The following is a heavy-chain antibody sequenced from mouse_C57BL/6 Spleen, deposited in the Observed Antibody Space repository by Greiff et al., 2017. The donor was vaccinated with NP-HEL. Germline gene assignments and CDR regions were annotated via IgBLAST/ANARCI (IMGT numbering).Heavy chain of an antibody. CDR1: GFTFSDYG. D-gene: IGHD1-1*01. CDR2: ISSGSGTI. Sequence: EVQRVESGGGLVKPGGSLKLSCAASGFTFSDYGMHWVRQAPEKGLEWVAYISSGSGTIYYADTVKGRFTISRDNAYITLFLQLTSLRSGNTAIYYCAILRFAYWGQGTLVTVSA. V-gene: IGHV5-17*01. J-gene: IGHJ3*01. CDR3: AILRFAY.